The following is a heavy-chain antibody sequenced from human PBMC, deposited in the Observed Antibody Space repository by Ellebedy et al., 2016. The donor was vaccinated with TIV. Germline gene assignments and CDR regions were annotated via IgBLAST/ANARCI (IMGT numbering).Heavy chain of an antibody. CDR3: ATQYYDSSGYYFDY. Sequence: GESLKISCAASGFTFSSYSMNWVRQAPGKGLEWVSSISSSSSYIYYANSVKGRFTISRDNAKNSLYLQMNSLRAEDTAVYYCATQYYDSSGYYFDYWGQGTLVTVSS. J-gene: IGHJ4*02. CDR2: ISSSSSYI. D-gene: IGHD3-22*01. CDR1: GFTFSSYS. V-gene: IGHV3-21*01.